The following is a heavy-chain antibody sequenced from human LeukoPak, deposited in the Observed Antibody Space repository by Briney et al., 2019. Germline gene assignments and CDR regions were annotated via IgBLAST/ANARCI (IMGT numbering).Heavy chain of an antibody. Sequence: VKVSCKTSGGTFSSYAISWVRQAPGQGLEWMGRIIPIFGTANYAQKFQGRVTITTDESTSTAYMELSSLRSEDTAVYYCARDPSWYFDYWGQGTLVTVSS. V-gene: IGHV1-69*13. CDR3: ARDPSWYFDY. J-gene: IGHJ4*02. CDR2: IIPIFGTA. CDR1: GGTFSSYA.